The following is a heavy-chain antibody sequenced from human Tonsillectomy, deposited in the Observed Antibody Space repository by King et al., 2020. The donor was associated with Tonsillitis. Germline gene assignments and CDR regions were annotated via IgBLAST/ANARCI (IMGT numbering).Heavy chain of an antibody. CDR1: GFTFSSYA. V-gene: IGHV3-23*04. J-gene: IGHJ6*02. CDR3: AKDSQRWYYDSSGYQGGDYYYYGMDV. D-gene: IGHD3-22*01. Sequence: EVQLVQSGGGLVQPGGSLRLSCAASGFTFSSYAMSWVRQAPGKGLEWVSAISGSGGSTYYADSVKGRFTISRDNSKNTLYLQMNSLRAEDTAVYYCAKDSQRWYYDSSGYQGGDYYYYGMDVWGQGTTVTVSS. CDR2: ISGSGGST.